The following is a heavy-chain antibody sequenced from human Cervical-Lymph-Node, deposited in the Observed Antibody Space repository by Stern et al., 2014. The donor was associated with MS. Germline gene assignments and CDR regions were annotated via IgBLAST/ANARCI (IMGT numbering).Heavy chain of an antibody. D-gene: IGHD3-22*01. CDR3: ARDYHYYDSSGYYDDAFDI. J-gene: IGHJ3*02. CDR2: ISSSSSYI. CDR1: GFTFSSYS. V-gene: IGHV3-21*01. Sequence: EVQLVESGGGLVKPGGSLRLSCAASGFTFSSYSMNWVRQAPGKGLEWVSSISSSSSYIYYADSVKVRFTISRDNAKNSLYLQMNSLRAEDTAVYYCARDYHYYDSSGYYDDAFDIWGQGTMVTVSS.